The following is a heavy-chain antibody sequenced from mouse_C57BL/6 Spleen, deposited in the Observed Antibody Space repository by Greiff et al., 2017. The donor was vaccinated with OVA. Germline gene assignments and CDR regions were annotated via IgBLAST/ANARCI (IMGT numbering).Heavy chain of an antibody. J-gene: IGHJ4*01. D-gene: IGHD2-1*01. CDR3: ARSEGNNAMDY. Sequence: QVQLQQSGAELVEPGASVKISCKASGYAFSSYWMNWLKQRPGKGLEWIGQIYPGDGDTNYNGKFKGKATLTADKSSSTAYMQLSSLTSEDSAVYFCARSEGNNAMDYWGQGTSVTVSS. CDR1: GYAFSSYW. V-gene: IGHV1-80*01. CDR2: IYPGDGDT.